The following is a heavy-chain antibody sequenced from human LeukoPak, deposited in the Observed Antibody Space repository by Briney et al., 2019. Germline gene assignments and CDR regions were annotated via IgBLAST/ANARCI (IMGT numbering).Heavy chain of an antibody. CDR3: AKHPSSSTTGSASAFDI. J-gene: IGHJ3*02. CDR2: ISDGGGTT. D-gene: IGHD2-2*01. V-gene: IGHV3-23*01. CDR1: GFTFSSQA. Sequence: GGSLRLSCAASGFTFSSQAMSWVRQAPGKGLEWVSAISDGGGTTFYADSVKGRFAISRDNSKNTLFLQMNSLRAEDTALYYCAKHPSSSTTGSASAFDIWGQGTMVTVSS.